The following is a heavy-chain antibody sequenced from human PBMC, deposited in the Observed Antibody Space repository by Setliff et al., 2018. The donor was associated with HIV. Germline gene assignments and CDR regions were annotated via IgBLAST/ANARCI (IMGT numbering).Heavy chain of an antibody. CDR3: ATSAESGFGIHWGVFNI. Sequence: SETLSLTCTVSGGSTRTSGYYWGWIRQPPGKGREWIGSIYSSGSTYYDPSLKSRVSISVDTSKNQFSLKLRSVTAADTAVYYCATSAESGFGIHWGVFNIWGQGTRVTVSS. CDR2: IYSSGST. V-gene: IGHV4-39*01. CDR1: GGSTRTSGYY. D-gene: IGHD3-10*01. J-gene: IGHJ3*02.